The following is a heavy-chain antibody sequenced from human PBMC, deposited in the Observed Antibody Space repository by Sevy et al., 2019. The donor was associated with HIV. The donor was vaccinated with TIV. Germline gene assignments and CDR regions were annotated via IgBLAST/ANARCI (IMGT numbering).Heavy chain of an antibody. CDR2: IYYSGST. J-gene: IGHJ5*02. V-gene: IGHV4-31*03. CDR1: GGSISSGGYY. D-gene: IGHD6-19*01. Sequence: LSLTCTVSGGSISSGGYYWSWIRQHPGKGLEWIEYIYYSGSTYYNPSLKSRVTISVDTSKNQFSLKLSSVTAADTAVYYCARDVAVAPNWFDPWGQGTLVTVSS. CDR3: ARDVAVAPNWFDP.